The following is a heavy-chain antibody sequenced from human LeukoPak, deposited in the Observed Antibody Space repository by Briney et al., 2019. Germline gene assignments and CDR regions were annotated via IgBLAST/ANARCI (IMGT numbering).Heavy chain of an antibody. CDR2: IYHSGST. J-gene: IGHJ4*02. CDR1: GGSISSSNW. CDR3: ARAAYYYGSATDY. Sequence: SETLSLTCAVSGGSISSSNWWSWVRQPPGKGLEWIGEIYHSGSTNYNPSLKSRVTISVDKSKNQFSLKLSSVTAADTAVYYCARAAYYYGSATDYWGQGTLVTVSS. V-gene: IGHV4-4*02. D-gene: IGHD3-10*01.